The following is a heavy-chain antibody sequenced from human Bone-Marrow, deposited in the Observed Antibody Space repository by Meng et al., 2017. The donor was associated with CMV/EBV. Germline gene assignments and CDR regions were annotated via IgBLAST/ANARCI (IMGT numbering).Heavy chain of an antibody. CDR3: AKDKYGSSSSCYR. CDR1: GFSFSSYE. Sequence: GGSLRLSCAASGFSFSSYEMNWVRQAPGKGLEWVSYSSSSSGSTYYAGSVKGRFTVSRDNSKNTLYLEMNSLRAEDTAVYYWAKDKYGSSSSCYRWGQGTLVPVSS. CDR2: SSSSSGST. V-gene: IGHV3-48*01. D-gene: IGHD2-2*01. J-gene: IGHJ4*02.